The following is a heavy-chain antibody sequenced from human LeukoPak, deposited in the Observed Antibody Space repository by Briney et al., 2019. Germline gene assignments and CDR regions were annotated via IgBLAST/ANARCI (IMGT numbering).Heavy chain of an antibody. CDR3: ARATYGSGSSSYDY. D-gene: IGHD3-10*01. V-gene: IGHV1-46*01. J-gene: IGHJ4*02. CDR1: GYTFTSNY. CDR2: INPSGGST. Sequence: ASVKVSCKASGYTFTSNYIHWVRQARGQGLEWMGIINPSGGSTSYAQKFQGRVTITADKSTSTAYMELSSLRSEDTAVYYCARATYGSGSSSYDYWGQGTLVTVSS.